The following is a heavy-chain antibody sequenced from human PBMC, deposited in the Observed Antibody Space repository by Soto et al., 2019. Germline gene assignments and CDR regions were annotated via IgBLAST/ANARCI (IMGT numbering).Heavy chain of an antibody. CDR1: GGSFSGNY. J-gene: IGHJ4*02. Sequence: ETLSLTCAVYGGSFSGNYWSWIRRPPGKGLEWIGEINHSGSTNYNPSLKSRVTISVDTSKNQLSLKVNSVTAADTAVYYCARGIAKIVVVERDAPDQDLLASWGQRTLVTVSA. D-gene: IGHD3-22*01. CDR3: ARGIAKIVVVERDAPDQDLLAS. CDR2: INHSGST. V-gene: IGHV4-34*01.